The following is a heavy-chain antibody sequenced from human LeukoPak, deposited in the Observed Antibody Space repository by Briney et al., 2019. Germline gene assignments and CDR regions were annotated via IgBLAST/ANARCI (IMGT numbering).Heavy chain of an antibody. D-gene: IGHD3-3*01. CDR2: IKGDGIST. CDR3: AKDHYWSIDY. V-gene: IGHV3-74*01. CDR1: GFNFSSNW. Sequence: GGSLRLSCAAAGFNFSSNWMHWVRHAPGQGLVWVSRIKGDGISTNYADSVKGRFTISRDIAKNTLYLQMNSLRAEDTGAYYCAKDHYWSIDYWGRGTLVTVSS. J-gene: IGHJ4*02.